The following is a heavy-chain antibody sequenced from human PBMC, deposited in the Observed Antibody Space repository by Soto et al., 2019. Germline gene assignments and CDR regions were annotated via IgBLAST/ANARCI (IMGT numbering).Heavy chain of an antibody. CDR1: GGSISGYY. CDR2: IHYRGST. J-gene: IGHJ4*02. D-gene: IGHD3-9*01. Sequence: PSETLSLTGTVSGGSISGYYWSWIQQPPGKGLEWIGNIHYRGSTNYDPSLRSRLTISVDTSKNQFFLELSSVTAADTAVYYCARLAGLILTEGNFDYWGQGTLVTVSS. V-gene: IGHV4-59*08. CDR3: ARLAGLILTEGNFDY.